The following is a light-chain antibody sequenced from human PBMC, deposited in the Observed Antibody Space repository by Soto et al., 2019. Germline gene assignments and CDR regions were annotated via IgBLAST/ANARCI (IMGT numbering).Light chain of an antibody. CDR3: QQYNSYPYT. CDR2: KAS. Sequence: DLPMTQSPSTLSASVGDRVTITCRASQSISNWLAWYQQQTGKATNVLNYKASNLKSGVPSRFSGSGSGTEFTLTVSSLQPEDYATYFCQQYNSYPYTFGQGTKLEIK. V-gene: IGKV1-5*03. J-gene: IGKJ2*01. CDR1: QSISNW.